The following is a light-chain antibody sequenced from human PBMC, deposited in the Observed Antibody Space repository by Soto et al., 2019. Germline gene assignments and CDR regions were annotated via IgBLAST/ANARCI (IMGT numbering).Light chain of an antibody. CDR2: SNN. CDR1: SSNIGNNT. J-gene: IGLJ1*01. Sequence: QLVLTQPPSASGTPGQRVTISCSGSSSNIGNNTVNWYQQLPETAPKLLIYSNNYRPSGVPDRFSGSKSGTSASLAISGLQSEDEADYYCATWDDSLNGYVFGTGTKVTVL. V-gene: IGLV1-44*01. CDR3: ATWDDSLNGYV.